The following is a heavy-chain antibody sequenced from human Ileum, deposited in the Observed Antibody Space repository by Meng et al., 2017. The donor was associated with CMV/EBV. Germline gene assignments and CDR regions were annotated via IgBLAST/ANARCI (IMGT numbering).Heavy chain of an antibody. Sequence: GSLRLACAASGFASVSYAMNWVRQAPGKGLEWVSGITGGSTNTYYADSVKGRFTMSRENSKNTLSLQMNSLRGEDTAIYYCARGSDYWGQGTLVTVSS. J-gene: IGHJ4*02. V-gene: IGHV3-23*01. CDR2: ITGGSTNT. CDR3: ARGSDY. CDR1: GFASVSYA. D-gene: IGHD3-16*01.